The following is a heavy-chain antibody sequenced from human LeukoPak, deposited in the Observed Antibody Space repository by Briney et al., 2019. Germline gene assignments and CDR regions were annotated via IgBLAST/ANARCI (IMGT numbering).Heavy chain of an antibody. V-gene: IGHV4-59*01. J-gene: IGHJ4*02. CDR3: ASSGYSGYAADY. CDR2: IYYSGST. D-gene: IGHD5-12*01. CDR1: GGSISSYY. Sequence: SETLSLTCTVSGGSISSYYWSWIRQPPGKGLEWIGYIYYSGSTNYNPSLKSRVTISVDTSKNQLSLKLSSVTAADTAVYYCASSGYSGYAADYWGQGTLVTVSS.